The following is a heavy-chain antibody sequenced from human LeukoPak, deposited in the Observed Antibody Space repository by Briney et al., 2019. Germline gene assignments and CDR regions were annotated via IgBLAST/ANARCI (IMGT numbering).Heavy chain of an antibody. V-gene: IGHV4-39*07. CDR1: GGSISSRSYY. D-gene: IGHD5-12*01. Sequence: PSETLSLTCTVSGGSISSRSYYWGWVRQSPGKGLEWIGEIYHSGSTNYNPSLKSRVTISIDTSKNQFSLKLSSATAADTAVYYCARGDDYKSTLFDYWGQGTLVTVSS. CDR3: ARGDDYKSTLFDY. J-gene: IGHJ4*02. CDR2: IYHSGST.